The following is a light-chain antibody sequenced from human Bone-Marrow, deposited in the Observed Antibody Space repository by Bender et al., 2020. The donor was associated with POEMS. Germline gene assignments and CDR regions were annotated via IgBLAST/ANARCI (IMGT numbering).Light chain of an antibody. CDR3: SSWDDRLSGPV. CDR1: NSNIGNNY. CDR2: RND. V-gene: IGLV1-47*01. J-gene: IGLJ3*02. Sequence: QSVLTQPPSASGTHGQRVTISCSGSNSNIGNNYVYWYQQFPGTAPQVLIYRNDQRPSGVSDRFSGSKSGTSASLAITGLRSEDEADFFCSSWDDRLSGPVFGGGTKLTVL.